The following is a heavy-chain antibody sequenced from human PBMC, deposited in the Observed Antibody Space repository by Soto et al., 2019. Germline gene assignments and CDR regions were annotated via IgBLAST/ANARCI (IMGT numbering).Heavy chain of an antibody. CDR1: GYTFTGYY. CDR2: INPNSGGT. V-gene: IGHV1-2*04. CDR3: ARAEYSSSPAEYYY. J-gene: IGHJ4*02. D-gene: IGHD6-6*01. Sequence: GASVKVSCKASGYTFTGYYMHWVRQAPGRGLEWMGWINPNSGGTNYAQKFQGWVTMTRDTSISTAYMELSRLRSDDTAVYYCARAEYSSSPAEYYYWGQGTLVTVSS.